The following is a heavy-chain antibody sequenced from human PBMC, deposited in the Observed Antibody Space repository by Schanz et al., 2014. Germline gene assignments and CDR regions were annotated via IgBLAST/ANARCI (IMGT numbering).Heavy chain of an antibody. Sequence: QVQLVQSGTQVKKPGASVKVSCKASGYTFTSDSMHWVRQAPGQGLEWMGMINPSGGGTSYALRFQDRVTMTRNTSISTAYMELNSLTSEDTAVYYCARVSMEFERGKSYYYYMDVWGRGTTVTVSS. V-gene: IGHV1-46*01. CDR1: GYTFTSDS. CDR2: INPSGGGT. CDR3: ARVSMEFERGKSYYYYMDV. D-gene: IGHD3-10*01. J-gene: IGHJ6*03.